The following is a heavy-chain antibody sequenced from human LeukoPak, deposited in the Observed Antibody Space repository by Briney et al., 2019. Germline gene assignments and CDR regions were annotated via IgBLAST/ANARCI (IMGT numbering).Heavy chain of an antibody. Sequence: GGSLRLSCAASGFTFSSYAMHWVRQAPGKGLEGVAVITYDGSNKYYADSVKGRFTISRDNSKNTLYLQMNSLRAEDTAVYYCARDLFRRRNGVVEGYFDYWGQGTLVTVSS. V-gene: IGHV3-30-3*01. CDR2: ITYDGSNK. CDR3: ARDLFRRRNGVVEGYFDY. D-gene: IGHD2-8*01. CDR1: GFTFSSYA. J-gene: IGHJ4*02.